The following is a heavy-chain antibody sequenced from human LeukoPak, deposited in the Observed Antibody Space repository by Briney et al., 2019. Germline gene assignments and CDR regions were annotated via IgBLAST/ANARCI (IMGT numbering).Heavy chain of an antibody. CDR2: IWYDGSNK. J-gene: IGHJ4*02. CDR3: ARGMGYSSGWPDYFDY. V-gene: IGHV3-33*01. Sequence: PGGSLRLSCAASGFTFSSYGMHWGRQAPGKGLEWVAVIWYDGSNKYYADSVKGRFTISRDNSKNTLYLQMNSLRAEDTAVYYCARGMGYSSGWPDYFDYWGQGTLVTVSS. D-gene: IGHD6-19*01. CDR1: GFTFSSYG.